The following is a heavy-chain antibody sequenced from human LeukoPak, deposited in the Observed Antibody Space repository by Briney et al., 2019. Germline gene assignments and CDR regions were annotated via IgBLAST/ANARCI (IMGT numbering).Heavy chain of an antibody. Sequence: LSQTLSLTCAISADSVSSNSATWNWIRQSPSRGLEWLGRTYYRSKWYNGYAVSVKSRITINPDTSKNQFSLQLNSVTPEDTAVYYCARATLGGGGYYVDFDYWGQGTLVTVSS. V-gene: IGHV6-1*01. CDR2: TYYRSKWYN. CDR3: ARATLGGGGYYVDFDY. CDR1: ADSVSSNSAT. J-gene: IGHJ4*02. D-gene: IGHD1-26*01.